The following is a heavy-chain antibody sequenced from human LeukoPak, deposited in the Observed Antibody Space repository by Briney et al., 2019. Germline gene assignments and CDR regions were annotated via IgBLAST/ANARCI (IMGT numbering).Heavy chain of an antibody. V-gene: IGHV3-30*02. J-gene: IGHJ4*02. CDR3: AKPLVGYSSAFDY. CDR2: IRYDGSNK. D-gene: IGHD5-18*01. Sequence: GGSLRLSCAASGFTFSNYGVHWVRQAPGKGLEWVAFIRYDGSNKYYADSVKGRFTISRDNSKNTLYLQMDSLRAEDTALYYCAKPLVGYSSAFDYWGQGALVTVSS. CDR1: GFTFSNYG.